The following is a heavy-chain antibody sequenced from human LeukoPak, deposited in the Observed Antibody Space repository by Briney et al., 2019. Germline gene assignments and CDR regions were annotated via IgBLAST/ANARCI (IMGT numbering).Heavy chain of an antibody. V-gene: IGHV1-24*01. J-gene: IGHJ4*02. CDR2: FDPEDGET. CDR3: ARHQGGRGGYWFDF. CDR1: GYTLTELS. Sequence: ASVKVSCKVSGYTLTELSMHWVRQAPGKGLEWMGGFDPEDGETIYAQKFQGRVTMTEDTSTDTAYMELSSLRSEDTAVFYCARHQGGRGGYWFDFWGQGTLVTVSS. D-gene: IGHD2-2*03.